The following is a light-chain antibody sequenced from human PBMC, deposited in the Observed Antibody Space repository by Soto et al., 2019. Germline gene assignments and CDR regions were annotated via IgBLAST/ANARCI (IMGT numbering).Light chain of an antibody. CDR2: DVT. CDR3: SSHTSSTALV. Sequence: QSALTQPASVSASPGQSIAISCTGTDSDIGGYDHVSWYQQHPGKAPKLLIYDVTNRPSGVSSRFSGSKAGRTASLTISGLQTEDEADYYCSSHTSSTALVFGTGTNLTVL. J-gene: IGLJ1*01. V-gene: IGLV2-14*03. CDR1: DSDIGGYDH.